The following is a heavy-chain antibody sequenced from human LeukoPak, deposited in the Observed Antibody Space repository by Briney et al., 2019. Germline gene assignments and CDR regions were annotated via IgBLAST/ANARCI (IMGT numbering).Heavy chain of an antibody. CDR1: GFTFSSYG. D-gene: IGHD3-3*01. CDR2: ISSDGSTK. J-gene: IGHJ3*02. CDR3: ARVRGGRYYDFWSGSRRNDAFDI. Sequence: QAGGSLRLSCAASGFTFSSYGMPWVRQAPGKGLDWVALISSDGSTKYYADSVKGRFTISRDNSKNTLYLQMNSLRAEDTAVYYCARVRGGRYYDFWSGSRRNDAFDIWGQGTMVTVSS. V-gene: IGHV3-30*03.